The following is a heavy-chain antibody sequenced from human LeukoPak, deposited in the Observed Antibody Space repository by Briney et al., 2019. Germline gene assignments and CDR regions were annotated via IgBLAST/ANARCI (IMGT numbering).Heavy chain of an antibody. V-gene: IGHV1-69*04. CDR2: IIPILGIA. D-gene: IGHD4-17*01. Sequence: SVKVSCKASGGTFSSYAISWVRQAPGQGLEWMGRIIPILGIASYAQKFQGRVTITADKSTSTAYMELSSLRSEDTAVYYCASHPGTVTTSLGYWGQGTLVTVSS. CDR3: ASHPGTVTTSLGY. J-gene: IGHJ4*02. CDR1: GGTFSSYA.